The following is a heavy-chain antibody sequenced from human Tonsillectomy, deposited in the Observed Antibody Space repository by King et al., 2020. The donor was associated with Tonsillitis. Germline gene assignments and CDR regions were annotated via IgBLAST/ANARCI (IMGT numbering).Heavy chain of an antibody. D-gene: IGHD3-9*01. CDR2: ISSSSSYI. V-gene: IGHV3-21*01. Sequence: VQLVESGGGLVKPGGSLRLSCAASGFTFSSYSMNWVRQAPGKGLAWVSSISSSSSYIYYADSVKGRFTISRDNAKNSLYLQMNSLRAEDTAVYYCARDPPYYDILTGPPFFFYYYYGMDVWGQGTTVTVSS. CDR3: ARDPPYYDILTGPPFFFYYYYGMDV. CDR1: GFTFSSYS. J-gene: IGHJ6*02.